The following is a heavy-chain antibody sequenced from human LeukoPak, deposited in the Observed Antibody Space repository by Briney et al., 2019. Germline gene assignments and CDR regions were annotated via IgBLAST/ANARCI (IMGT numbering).Heavy chain of an antibody. Sequence: GGSLRLSCAASGFTFSSYGMHWVRQAPGKGLEWVAVIWYDGSNKYYADSVKGRFTISRDSPKNTLYLQMNSLRAEDTAVYYCAKTPSDDEDSYGSFDYWGQGTLVTVSS. V-gene: IGHV3-30*02. CDR2: IWYDGSNK. J-gene: IGHJ4*02. D-gene: IGHD5-18*01. CDR3: AKTPSDDEDSYGSFDY. CDR1: GFTFSSYG.